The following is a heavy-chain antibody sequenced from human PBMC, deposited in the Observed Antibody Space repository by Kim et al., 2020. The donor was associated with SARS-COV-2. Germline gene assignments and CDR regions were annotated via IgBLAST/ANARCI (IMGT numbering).Heavy chain of an antibody. CDR1: GFTYKNYA. J-gene: IGHJ5*02. D-gene: IGHD6-19*01. CDR3: AKDIGSGWYVNH. V-gene: IGHV3-43*02. Sequence: GGSLRLSCAASGFTYKNYAMHWVRQAQGKGLEWVSLISGDGDITYYTDSVKGRFTISRDNSKNSLYLEMNSLRSEDTALYHCAKDIGSGWYVNHWGQGTLVTVSS. CDR2: ISGDGDIT.